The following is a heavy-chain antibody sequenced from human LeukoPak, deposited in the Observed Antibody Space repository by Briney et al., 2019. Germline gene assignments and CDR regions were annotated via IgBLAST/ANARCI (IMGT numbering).Heavy chain of an antibody. J-gene: IGHJ4*02. CDR1: GFTVSSNY. CDR2: IYSGGSI. CDR3: AKKTVASAAASCDY. V-gene: IGHV3-53*01. D-gene: IGHD2-2*01. Sequence: GGSLRLSCAASGFTVSSNYMSWVRQAPGKGLEWVSVIYSGGSIYYADSVKGRFTISRDNSKNTLYLQMNTLSADDTAVYYCAKKTVASAAASCDYWGQGTLVTVSS.